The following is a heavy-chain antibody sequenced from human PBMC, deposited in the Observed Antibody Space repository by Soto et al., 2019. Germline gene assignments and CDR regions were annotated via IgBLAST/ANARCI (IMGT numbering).Heavy chain of an antibody. Sequence: SVKVSCKASGGTFSSYAISWVRQAPGQGLEWMGGIIPIFGTANYAQKFQGRVTITADESTSTAYMELSSLRSEDTAVYYCARDTHYYYDSSGYYSFDYWGQGTLITVSS. CDR1: GGTFSSYA. D-gene: IGHD3-22*01. J-gene: IGHJ4*02. CDR3: ARDTHYYYDSSGYYSFDY. CDR2: IIPIFGTA. V-gene: IGHV1-69*13.